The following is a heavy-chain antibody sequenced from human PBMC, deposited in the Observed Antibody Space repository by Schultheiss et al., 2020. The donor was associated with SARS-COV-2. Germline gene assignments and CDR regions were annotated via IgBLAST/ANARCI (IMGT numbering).Heavy chain of an antibody. CDR3: ARAVKGPVY. V-gene: IGHV4-34*01. J-gene: IGHJ4*02. CDR2: INHSGST. D-gene: IGHD4-23*01. Sequence: SETLSLTCAVYGGSFSGYYWSWIRQPPGKGLEWIGEINHSGSTNYNPSLKSRVTISVDTSKNQFSLKLSSVTAADTAVYYCARAVKGPVYWGQGTLVTVSS. CDR1: GGSFSGYY.